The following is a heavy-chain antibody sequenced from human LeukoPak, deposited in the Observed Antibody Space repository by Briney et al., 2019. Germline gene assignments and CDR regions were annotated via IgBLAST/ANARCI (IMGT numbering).Heavy chain of an antibody. CDR3: ARKIGYSYGSDY. D-gene: IGHD5-18*01. V-gene: IGHV1-46*01. J-gene: IGHJ4*02. CDR1: GYTFTSYL. Sequence: ASVKVSCKASGYTFTSYLMHWVRQAPGQGLEWMGIINPSGGSTTYAQKLQGRVTMTRDTSTSTVYMALSSLGSEDTAVYYCARKIGYSYGSDYWGQGTLVTVSS. CDR2: INPSGGST.